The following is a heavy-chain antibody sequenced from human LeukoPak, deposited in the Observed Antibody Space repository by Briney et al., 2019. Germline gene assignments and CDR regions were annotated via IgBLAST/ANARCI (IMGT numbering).Heavy chain of an antibody. CDR1: GFSVSNNY. CDR3: AKTRPLDSSSWSHGDY. J-gene: IGHJ4*02. V-gene: IGHV3-53*01. D-gene: IGHD6-13*01. Sequence: PGGSLRLSCVASGFSVSNNYMSWVRQAPGKGLEWVSVVYSGGGTYYADSVKGRFTISRDISKNTLYLQMNSLRVEDTAVYYCAKTRPLDSSSWSHGDYWGQGTLVTVSS. CDR2: VYSGGGT.